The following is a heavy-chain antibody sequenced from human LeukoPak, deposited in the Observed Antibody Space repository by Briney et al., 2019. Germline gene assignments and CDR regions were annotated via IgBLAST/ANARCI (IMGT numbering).Heavy chain of an antibody. CDR2: ISGSGGST. Sequence: GGSLRLSCAASGFTFSSYAMSWVRQAPGKGLEWVSAISGSGGSTYYADSVKGRFTISRDNSKSTLYLQMNSLRAEDTAVYYCAKPDSSWYHYYGMDVWGQGTTVTVSS. V-gene: IGHV3-23*01. D-gene: IGHD6-13*01. J-gene: IGHJ6*02. CDR3: AKPDSSWYHYYGMDV. CDR1: GFTFSSYA.